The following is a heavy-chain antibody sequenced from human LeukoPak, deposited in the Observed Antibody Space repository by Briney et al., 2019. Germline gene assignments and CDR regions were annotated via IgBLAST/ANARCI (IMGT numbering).Heavy chain of an antibody. J-gene: IGHJ4*02. CDR1: GFTFSSYE. CDR2: ISSSGSTI. V-gene: IGHV3-48*03. CDR3: AREPDYDILTGYSY. D-gene: IGHD3-9*01. Sequence: PGGSLRLSCAASGFTFSSYEMNWVRQAPGKGLEWVSYISSSGSTIYYADSVKGRFTISRDNAKNSLYLQMNSLRAEDTAVYYCAREPDYDILTGYSYWGQGTLVTVSS.